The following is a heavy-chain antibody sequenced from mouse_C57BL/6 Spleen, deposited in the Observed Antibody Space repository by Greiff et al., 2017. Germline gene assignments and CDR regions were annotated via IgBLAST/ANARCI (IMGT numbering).Heavy chain of an antibody. Sequence: QVQLQQPGAELVKPGASVKLSCKASGYTFTSYWMHWVKQRPGQGLEWIGMIHPNSGSTNYNEKFKSKATLTVDKSSSTAYMQLSSLTSEDSAVYYCARSSYDGYYPFDYWGQGTTLTVSS. D-gene: IGHD2-3*01. CDR2: IHPNSGST. CDR1: GYTFTSYW. V-gene: IGHV1-64*01. CDR3: ARSSYDGYYPFDY. J-gene: IGHJ2*01.